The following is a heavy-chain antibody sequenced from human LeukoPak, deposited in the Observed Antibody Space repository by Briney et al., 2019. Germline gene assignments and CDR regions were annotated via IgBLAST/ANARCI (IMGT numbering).Heavy chain of an antibody. CDR1: GFTFSSYW. V-gene: IGHV3-7*03. CDR3: ARGGGLDV. Sequence: GGSLRLSCAASGFTFSSYWMNWARQAPGKELEWVASINHNGNVNYYVDSVKGRFTISRGNAKNSLYLQMSNLRAEDTAVYFCARGGGLDVWGQGATVTVSS. D-gene: IGHD3-16*01. CDR2: INHNGNVN. J-gene: IGHJ6*02.